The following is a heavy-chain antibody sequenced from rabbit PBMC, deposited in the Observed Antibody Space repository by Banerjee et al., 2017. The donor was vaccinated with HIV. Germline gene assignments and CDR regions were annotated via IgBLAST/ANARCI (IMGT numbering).Heavy chain of an antibody. CDR1: GFSFSSRYW. CDR2: IYAGKGST. Sequence: QEQLEESGGGLVKPEGSLTLTCTASGFSFSSRYWICWVRQAPGKGPEWIACIYAGKGSTDYASWVNGRFTISSDNAQNTVDLQMTSLTAADTATYFCARDVGYPGYWLDLWGPGTLVTVS. D-gene: IGHD7-1*01. CDR3: ARDVGYPGYWLDL. J-gene: IGHJ5*01. V-gene: IGHV1S45*01.